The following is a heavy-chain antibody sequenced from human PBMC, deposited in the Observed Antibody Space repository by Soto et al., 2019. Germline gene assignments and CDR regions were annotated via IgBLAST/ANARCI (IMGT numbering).Heavy chain of an antibody. V-gene: IGHV5-51*01. CDR2: IYPGDSET. Sequence: PGESLKISCKGSGYNFTRYWIGWVRQMPGKGLEWMGIIYPGDSETRYSPSFQGQVTISADKSISTAYLQWSSLKASDTAMYYCTRQSSAWAFDYWGQRALVTVYS. J-gene: IGHJ4*02. CDR3: TRQSSAWAFDY. D-gene: IGHD6-19*01. CDR1: GYNFTRYW.